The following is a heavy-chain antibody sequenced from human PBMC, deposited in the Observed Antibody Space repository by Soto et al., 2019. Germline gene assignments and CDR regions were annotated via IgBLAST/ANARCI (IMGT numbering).Heavy chain of an antibody. CDR2: IDPSDSYT. CDR3: ARHRSYGSGSYQFDY. D-gene: IGHD3-10*01. J-gene: IGHJ4*02. V-gene: IGHV5-10-1*01. Sequence: GESLKISCKGSGYSFTSYWISWVRQMPGKGLEWMGRIDPSDSYTNYSPSFQGHVTISADKSISTAYLQWSSLKASDTAMYYCARHRSYGSGSYQFDYWGQGTLVTVSS. CDR1: GYSFTSYW.